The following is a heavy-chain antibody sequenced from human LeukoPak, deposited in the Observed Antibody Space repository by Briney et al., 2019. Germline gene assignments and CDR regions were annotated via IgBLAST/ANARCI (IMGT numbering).Heavy chain of an antibody. Sequence: SETLSLTCTVSGGSISSYYWSWIRQPPGKGLEWIGYIYYSGSTNYNPSLKSPVTISADTSKNQFSLKLSSVTAADTAVYYCARTHTVTTFLLDYWGQGTLVTVSS. CDR1: GGSISSYY. CDR2: IYYSGST. J-gene: IGHJ4*02. D-gene: IGHD4-17*01. V-gene: IGHV4-59*01. CDR3: ARTHTVTTFLLDY.